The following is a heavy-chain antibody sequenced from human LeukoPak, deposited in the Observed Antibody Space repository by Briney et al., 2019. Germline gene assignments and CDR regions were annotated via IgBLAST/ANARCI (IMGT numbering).Heavy chain of an antibody. J-gene: IGHJ4*02. CDR3: ATDISIAAAGTAFDC. CDR2: FDPEGGET. Sequence: GASVKVSCKVSGYTLTELSMHWVRQAPGKGLEWMGGFDPEGGETIYAQKFQGRVTMTEDTSTDTAYMELSSLRSEDTAVYYCATDISIAAAGTAFDCWGQGTLVTVSS. D-gene: IGHD6-13*01. CDR1: GYTLTELS. V-gene: IGHV1-24*01.